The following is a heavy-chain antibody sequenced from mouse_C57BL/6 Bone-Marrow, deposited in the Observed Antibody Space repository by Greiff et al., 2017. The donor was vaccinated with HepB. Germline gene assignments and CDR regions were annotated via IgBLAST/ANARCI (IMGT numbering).Heavy chain of an antibody. V-gene: IGHV1-76*01. CDR3: ARDYYGSSYCFDY. CDR1: GYTFTDYY. Sequence: VQLQQSGAELVRPGASVKLSCKASGYTFTDYYINWVKQRPGQGLEWIARIYPGSGNTYYNEKFKGKATLTAEKSSSTAYMQLSSLTSEDSAVYCCARDYYGSSYCFDYWGQGTTLTVSS. D-gene: IGHD1-1*01. CDR2: IYPGSGNT. J-gene: IGHJ2*01.